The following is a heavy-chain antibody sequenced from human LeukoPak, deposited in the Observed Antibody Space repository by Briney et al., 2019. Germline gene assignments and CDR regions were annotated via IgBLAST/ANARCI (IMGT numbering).Heavy chain of an antibody. V-gene: IGHV4-34*01. CDR3: ARGRGSGWYLDAFDI. CDR1: GGSFGGYY. D-gene: IGHD6-19*01. CDR2: INHSGST. Sequence: SETLSLTCAVYGGSFGGYYWSWIRQPPGKGLEWIGEINHSGSTNYNPSLKSRVTISVDTSKNQFSLKLSSVTAADTAVYYCARGRGSGWYLDAFDIWGQGTMVTVSS. J-gene: IGHJ3*02.